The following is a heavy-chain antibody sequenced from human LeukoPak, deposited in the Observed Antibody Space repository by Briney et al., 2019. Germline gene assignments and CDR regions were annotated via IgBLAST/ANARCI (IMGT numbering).Heavy chain of an antibody. V-gene: IGHV3-53*01. CDR3: ARVKSYYYASSGYEILDY. Sequence: GGSLRLSCAASGFTVSSNYMSWVRQAPGKGLEWVSVIYSGGSTYYADSVKGRFTISRDNYKNTLYLQMNSLRAEDTAVYYCARVKSYYYASSGYEILDYWGQGTLVTVSS. CDR2: IYSGGST. J-gene: IGHJ4*02. CDR1: GFTVSSNY. D-gene: IGHD3-22*01.